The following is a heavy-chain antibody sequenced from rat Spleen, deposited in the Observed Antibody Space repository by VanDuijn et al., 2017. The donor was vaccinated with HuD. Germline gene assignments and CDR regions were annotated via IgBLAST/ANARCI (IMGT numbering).Heavy chain of an antibody. D-gene: IGHD3-8*01. CDR2: INTDGGST. J-gene: IGHJ2*01. Sequence: EVQLVESGGGLVQPGRSMKLSCAASGFTFSNYYMAWVRQAPGKGLEWVSSINTDGGSTYYPDSVKGRFTISRDNAENTVYLQMNSLRSEDTATYYCAKSPLDYWGQGVMVTVSS. CDR3: AKSPLDY. CDR1: GFTFSNYY. V-gene: IGHV5-58*01.